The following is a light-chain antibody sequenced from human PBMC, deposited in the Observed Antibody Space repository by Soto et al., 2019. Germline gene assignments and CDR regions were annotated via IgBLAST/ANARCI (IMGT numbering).Light chain of an antibody. CDR3: QKYSSVIT. V-gene: IGKV1-27*01. J-gene: IGKJ5*01. CDR1: QGISNY. CDR2: AAS. Sequence: DIQMTQSPASLSASVGDRVTITCRTSQGISNYLAWYQQKPGKVPKLLLYAASTLQSGVPSRFSGSGSGTDFTLTITSLQPEDVATYYCQKYSSVITFGQGTRLESK.